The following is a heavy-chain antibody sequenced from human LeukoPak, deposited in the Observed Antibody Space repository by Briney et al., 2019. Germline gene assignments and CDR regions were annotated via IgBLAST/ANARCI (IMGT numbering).Heavy chain of an antibody. V-gene: IGHV3-11*01. J-gene: IGHJ1*01. CDR2: ITSSGTTI. CDR1: GFTFSDYY. D-gene: IGHD3-3*01. CDR3: AKHIYGVVSIQQ. Sequence: GGSLRLSCTASGFTFSDYYMSWIRQAPGKGLEWVSYITSSGTTIYFADSVKGRFTISRDNAKNALYLQMNSLRAEDTAVYYCAKHIYGVVSIQQWGQGTLVTVSS.